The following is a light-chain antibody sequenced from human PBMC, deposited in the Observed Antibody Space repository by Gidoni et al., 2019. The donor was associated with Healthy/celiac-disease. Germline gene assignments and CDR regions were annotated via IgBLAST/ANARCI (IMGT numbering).Light chain of an antibody. V-gene: IGLV2-14*01. CDR3: SSYTSSSTLLV. CDR2: DVS. Sequence: QSALPQPASVSGSPGQSITISCTGTSSAVGGYNYVSWYQQHPGKAPKLMIYDVSNRPSGVSNRFSGAKSGNTASLTISGLQAEDEADYYCSSYTSSSTLLVFGGGTKLTVL. CDR1: SSAVGGYNY. J-gene: IGLJ3*02.